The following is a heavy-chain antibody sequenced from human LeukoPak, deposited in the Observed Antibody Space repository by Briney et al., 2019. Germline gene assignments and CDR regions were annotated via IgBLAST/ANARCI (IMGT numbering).Heavy chain of an antibody. CDR2: IDHSGST. D-gene: IGHD3-10*01. Sequence: PSETLSLTCAVYGGSFSGYYWSWIRQPPGKGLEWIGEIDHSGSTNYNPSLKSRVTISVDTSKNQFSLKLSSVTAADTAVYYCARLHDGVRGVIITGNYWGQGTLVTVSS. CDR1: GGSFSGYY. CDR3: ARLHDGVRGVIITGNY. V-gene: IGHV4-34*01. J-gene: IGHJ4*02.